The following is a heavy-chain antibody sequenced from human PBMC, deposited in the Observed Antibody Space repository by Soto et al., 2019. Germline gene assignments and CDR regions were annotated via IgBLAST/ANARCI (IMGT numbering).Heavy chain of an antibody. D-gene: IGHD2-21*01. CDR1: GGSISSGAYY. CDR3: AKGGPVAPVAWFDP. Sequence: QVQLQESGPGLVKPSQTLSLTCTVSGGSISSGAYYWTWIRQHPGMGLEWIGYSFNSGSNYSNPYLKSRLSIAVDTTKNHFSRKLSSVTAADTAVYFCAKGGPVAPVAWFDPWGQGTLVTVSS. J-gene: IGHJ5*02. CDR2: SFNSGSN. V-gene: IGHV4-31*03.